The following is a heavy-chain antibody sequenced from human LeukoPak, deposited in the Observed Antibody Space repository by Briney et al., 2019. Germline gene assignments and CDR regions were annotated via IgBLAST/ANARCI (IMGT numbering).Heavy chain of an antibody. CDR2: ISGSDGST. CDR1: GLHFSSYA. J-gene: IGHJ4*02. Sequence: GGSLRLSCAASGLHFSSYAMSWVRQAPGKGLEWVSAISGSDGSTYYADSVKGWVSISRDNSKNTLYLEMNSLRAGGTALYNCSKGPNYGSGWGQGTPVTVSS. CDR3: SKGPNYGSG. D-gene: IGHD3-10*01. V-gene: IGHV3-23*01.